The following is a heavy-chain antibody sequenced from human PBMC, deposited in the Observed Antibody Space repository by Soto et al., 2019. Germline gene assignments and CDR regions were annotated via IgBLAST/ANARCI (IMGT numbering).Heavy chain of an antibody. CDR3: ARWGTTGGLDV. CDR2: TSYDGTNN. CDR1: GFTFRSYV. D-gene: IGHD3-16*01. Sequence: QVQLVESGGGVVQPGTSLRLSCVGSGFTFRSYVIHWVRQAPGKGLEWVALTSYDGTNNYYGDSVKGRFTISRDNSKNTVALQMDSLRLEDTSLYSCARWGTTGGLDVWGPGTLVSVSS. V-gene: IGHV3-30*19. J-gene: IGHJ4*02.